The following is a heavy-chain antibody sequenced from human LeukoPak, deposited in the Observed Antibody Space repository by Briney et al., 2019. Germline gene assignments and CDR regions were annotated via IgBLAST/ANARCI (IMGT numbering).Heavy chain of an antibody. Sequence: SVKVSCKASGGTFSSYAISWVRQAPGQGLEWVGRIIPIFGTANYAQKFQGRVTITTDESTSTAYMELSSLRSEDTAVYYCAREGYSSSWDFDYWGQGTLVTVSS. D-gene: IGHD6-13*01. V-gene: IGHV1-69*05. CDR1: GGTFSSYA. CDR3: AREGYSSSWDFDY. CDR2: IIPIFGTA. J-gene: IGHJ4*02.